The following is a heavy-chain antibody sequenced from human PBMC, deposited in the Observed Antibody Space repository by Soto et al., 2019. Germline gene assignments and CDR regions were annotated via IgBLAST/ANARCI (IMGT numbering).Heavy chain of an antibody. V-gene: IGHV3-48*01. D-gene: IGHD5-12*01. CDR2: IAVTTGNR. J-gene: IGHJ4*02. CDR3: ARASSAYDIDY. CDR1: GFTLSRYS. Sequence: GSLRLSCEASGFTLSRYSINWVRQAPGKGLEWLAYIAVTTGNRVYADSVKGRFTISTDNAKNSLYLQMNSLRAEDTAVYYCARASSAYDIDYWGQGTLVTVSS.